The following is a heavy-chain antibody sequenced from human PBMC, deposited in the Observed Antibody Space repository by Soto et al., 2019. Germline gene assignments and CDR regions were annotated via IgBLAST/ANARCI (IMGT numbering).Heavy chain of an antibody. Sequence: EVQLVESGGGLVKPGGSLRLSCAASGFTFSNAWMNWVRQAPGKGLEWVGRIKSKTDGGITDYAAPVKGRFTISRDDSKNTLYLQMNSLKTEDTAVYYCTTVLILGYCSGGSCGSSRVLWGQGTLVTVSS. J-gene: IGHJ4*02. CDR1: GFTFSNAW. D-gene: IGHD2-15*01. V-gene: IGHV3-15*07. CDR2: IKSKTDGGIT. CDR3: TTVLILGYCSGGSCGSSRVL.